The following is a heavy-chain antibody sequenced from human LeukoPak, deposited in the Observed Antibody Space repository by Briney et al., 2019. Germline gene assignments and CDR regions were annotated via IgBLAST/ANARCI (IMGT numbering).Heavy chain of an antibody. CDR3: ARSFTYYDILTGVYYFDY. V-gene: IGHV1-18*01. CDR2: ISAHNGNT. CDR1: GYTFTSYG. D-gene: IGHD3-9*01. Sequence: AASVKVSCKASGYTFTSYGISWVRQAPGQGLEWMGWISAHNGNTNYAQKLQGRVTMTTDTSTSTAYMELRSLRSDDTAVYYCARSFTYYDILTGVYYFDYWGQGTLVTVSS. J-gene: IGHJ4*02.